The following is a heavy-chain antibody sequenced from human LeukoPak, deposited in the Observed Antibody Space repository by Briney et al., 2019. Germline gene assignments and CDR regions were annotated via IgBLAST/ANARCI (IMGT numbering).Heavy chain of an antibody. D-gene: IGHD6-6*01. Sequence: GGPLRLSCAASGFTFSSYAMSWVRQAPGKGLEWVSAISGSGGSTYYADSVKGRFTISRDNSKNTLYLQMNSLRAEDTAVYYCAKGYSSSSDAFDIWGQGTMVTVSS. CDR2: ISGSGGST. CDR1: GFTFSSYA. CDR3: AKGYSSSSDAFDI. V-gene: IGHV3-23*01. J-gene: IGHJ3*02.